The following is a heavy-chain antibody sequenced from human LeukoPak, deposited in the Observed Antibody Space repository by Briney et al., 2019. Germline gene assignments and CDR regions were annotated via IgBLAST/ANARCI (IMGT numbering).Heavy chain of an antibody. CDR1: GGSISSGGYS. V-gene: IGHV4-30-2*01. CDR3: ARGQDWFDP. CDR2: IYHSGST. J-gene: IGHJ5*02. Sequence: SETLSLTCAVSGGSISSGGYSWSWIRQPPGKGLEWIGYIYHSGSTFYNPSLKSRVIISVDTSKNQFSLKLTSVTAADTAVYYCARGQDWFDPWGQGTLVTVSS.